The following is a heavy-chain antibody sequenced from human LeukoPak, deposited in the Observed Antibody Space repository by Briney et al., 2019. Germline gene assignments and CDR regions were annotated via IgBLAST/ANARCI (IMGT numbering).Heavy chain of an antibody. CDR3: AXXXYCSGGSCYFFDY. CDR2: IYYSGST. J-gene: IGHJ4*02. CDR1: GFTFSSYA. D-gene: IGHD2-15*01. V-gene: IGHV4-59*01. Sequence: GSLRLSCAASGFTFSSYAMSWVRQAPGKGLEWIGYIYYSGSTNYNPSLKSRVTISVDTSKNQFSLKLSSVTAADTAVYYCAXXXYCSGGSCYFFDYWGQGTLVTVSS.